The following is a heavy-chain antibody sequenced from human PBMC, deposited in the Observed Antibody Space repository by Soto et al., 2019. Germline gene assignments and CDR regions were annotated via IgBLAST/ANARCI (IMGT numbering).Heavy chain of an antibody. CDR3: ARDLLETLEIVLVQAAPDYRYVVAF. D-gene: IGHD2-2*03. Sequence: ASVKVSCKASGYTFTSYAMHWVRQAPGQRLEWMGWINAGNGNTKYSQKFQGRVTITRDTSASTAYMELSSLRSEDTAVYYCARDLLETLEIVLVQAAPDYRYVVAFSGQGTT. CDR2: INAGNGNT. CDR1: GYTFTSYA. V-gene: IGHV1-3*01. J-gene: IGHJ6*02.